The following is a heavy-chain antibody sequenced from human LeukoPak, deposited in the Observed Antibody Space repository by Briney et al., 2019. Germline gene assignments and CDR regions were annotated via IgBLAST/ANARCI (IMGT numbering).Heavy chain of an antibody. D-gene: IGHD2-2*01. J-gene: IGHJ5*02. Sequence: SETLSLTCAVYGESFSDYYWSWIRQPPGKGLEWIGEINHSGSTNYNPSLKSRVTISVDTSKNQFSLKLSSVTAADTAVYYCARGPFSSTSAYNWFDPWGQGTLVTVSS. V-gene: IGHV4-34*01. CDR3: ARGPFSSTSAYNWFDP. CDR1: GESFSDYY. CDR2: INHSGST.